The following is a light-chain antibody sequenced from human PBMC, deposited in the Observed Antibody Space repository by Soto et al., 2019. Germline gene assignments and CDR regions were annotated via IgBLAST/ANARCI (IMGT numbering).Light chain of an antibody. CDR2: DAS. J-gene: IGKJ4*01. CDR3: QQYDNLPLT. Sequence: DIQMTQSPPSLSASVGDRVTITCRASQTISDYLHWYQQKPGKAPTLLIYDASNLETGVPSRFSGSGSGTDFTFTISSLQPEDIATYYCQQYDNLPLTFGGGTKV. V-gene: IGKV1-33*01. CDR1: QTISDY.